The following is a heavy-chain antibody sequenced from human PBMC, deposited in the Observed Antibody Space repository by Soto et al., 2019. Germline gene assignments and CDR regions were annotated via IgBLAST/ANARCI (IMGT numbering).Heavy chain of an antibody. CDR3: ARGGIAAAGSNWFDP. CDR2: IWYDVSNK. D-gene: IGHD6-13*01. V-gene: IGHV3-33*01. CDR1: GFTFSSYG. Sequence: QVQLVESGGGVVQPGRSLRLSCAASGFTFSSYGMHWVRQAPGKGLEWVAVIWYDVSNKYYADSVKGGFTISRDNAKNTLYLQMNSLRAEDTAVYYCARGGIAAAGSNWFDPWGQGTLVTVSS. J-gene: IGHJ5*02.